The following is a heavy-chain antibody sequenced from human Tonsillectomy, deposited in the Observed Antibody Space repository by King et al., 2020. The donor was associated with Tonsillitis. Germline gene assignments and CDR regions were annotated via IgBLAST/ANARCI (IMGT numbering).Heavy chain of an antibody. V-gene: IGHV3-48*04. CDR3: ARDTSFAWYFDL. CDR1: VFTFNNYG. Sequence: VQLVESGGGLVQPGGSLRLSCAASVFTFNNYGMNWVRQAPGKGLEWISYIRNNSNTIYYADSVKGRFTISRDNAKNSLFLQMNSLRAEDTAIYYCARDTSFAWYFDLWGRGTLVTVSS. CDR2: IRNNSNTI. J-gene: IGHJ2*01.